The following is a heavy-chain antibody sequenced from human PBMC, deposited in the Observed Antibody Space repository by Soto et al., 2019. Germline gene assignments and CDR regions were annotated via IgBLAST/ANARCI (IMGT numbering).Heavy chain of an antibody. D-gene: IGHD3-16*02. CDR3: ARVPILNYDYVWGSYRYTDWWFDP. CDR2: IYYSGST. J-gene: IGHJ5*02. CDR1: GGSISSYY. V-gene: IGHV4-59*01. Sequence: PSETLSLTCTVSGGSISSYYWSWIRQPPGKGLEWIGYIYYSGSTNYNPSLKSRVTISVDTSKNQFSLKLSSVTAADTAVYYCARVPILNYDYVWGSYRYTDWWFDPWGQGTLVTVSS.